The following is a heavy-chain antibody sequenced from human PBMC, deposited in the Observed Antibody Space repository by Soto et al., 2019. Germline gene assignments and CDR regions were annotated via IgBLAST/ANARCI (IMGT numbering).Heavy chain of an antibody. J-gene: IGHJ4*02. V-gene: IGHV3-23*01. CDR3: AKVLEYYDSSGYYGTFGY. Sequence: PGGSLRLSCAASGFTFSSYAMSWVRRAPGKGLEWVSAISGSGGSTYYADSVKGRFTISRDNSKNTLYLQMNSLRAEDTAVYYCAKVLEYYDSSGYYGTFGYWGQGTLVTVSS. CDR2: ISGSGGST. D-gene: IGHD3-22*01. CDR1: GFTFSSYA.